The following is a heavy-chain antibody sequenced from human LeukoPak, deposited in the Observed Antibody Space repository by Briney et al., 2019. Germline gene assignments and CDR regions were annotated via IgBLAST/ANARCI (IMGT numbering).Heavy chain of an antibody. J-gene: IGHJ4*02. CDR1: GYRFSSFW. V-gene: IGHV5-51*01. CDR3: ARGPYEYYFDF. Sequence: GESLEISCKASGYRFSSFWIGWVRQMPGKGLEWMGIIYPGDPDARYSPSFQGQVSISADKSISTAYLQWSSRKASDTAVYYCARGPYEYYFDFWGQGTLVTVSS. CDR2: IYPGDPDA. D-gene: IGHD5-12*01.